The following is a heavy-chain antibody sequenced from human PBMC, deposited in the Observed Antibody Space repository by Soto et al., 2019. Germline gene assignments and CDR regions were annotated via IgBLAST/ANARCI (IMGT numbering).Heavy chain of an antibody. Sequence: GGSLRLSCAASGFTFSSYWMHWVRQVPGKGLVWVSRIHNDERSTAYADSVKGRFTISRDNAKNTLYLQMNSLRAEDTAVYYCARGSSGSYYKDFYYGMDVWGQGTTVTVSS. CDR2: IHNDERST. CDR1: GFTFSSYW. J-gene: IGHJ6*02. CDR3: ARGSSGSYYKDFYYGMDV. V-gene: IGHV3-74*01. D-gene: IGHD3-10*01.